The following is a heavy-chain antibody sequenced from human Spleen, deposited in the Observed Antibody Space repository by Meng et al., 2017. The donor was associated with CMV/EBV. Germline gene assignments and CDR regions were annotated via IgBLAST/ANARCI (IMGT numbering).Heavy chain of an antibody. CDR2: ISYDGNKK. V-gene: IGHV3-30-3*01. CDR1: GFSFSSHA. J-gene: IGHJ6*02. D-gene: IGHD2-2*01. CDR3: ARDRQGCSSTSCYPYYYYDMDV. Sequence: LTCAASGFSFSSHAMHWVRQAPGKGLEWVAVISYDGNKKYYADSVKGRLTTSRDNSKNTVYLQMNSLRVEDTAVYYCARDRQGCSSTSCYPYYYYDMDVWGQGTAVTVSS.